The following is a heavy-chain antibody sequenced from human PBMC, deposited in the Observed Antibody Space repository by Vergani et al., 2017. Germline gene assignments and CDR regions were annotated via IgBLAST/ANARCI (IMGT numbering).Heavy chain of an antibody. D-gene: IGHD3-16*01. V-gene: IGHV3-30*02. CDR1: GFTLSNYD. J-gene: IGHJ4*02. CDR2: IQFDGSNQ. Sequence: QVQLVESGGGVVQPGGSLRLSCATSGFTLSNYDMQWIRQGTGKGLEFVAFIQFDGSNQYYADSVKGRFTLSRDFSKNTLYLQMNSLRTDDTATYYCAKHFRGWGIDYWGQGTQVIVSS. CDR3: AKHFRGWGIDY.